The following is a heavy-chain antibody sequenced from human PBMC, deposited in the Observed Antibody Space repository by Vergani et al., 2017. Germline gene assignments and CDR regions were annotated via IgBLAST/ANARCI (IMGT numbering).Heavy chain of an antibody. V-gene: IGHV1-8*01. CDR2: MNPNSGNT. CDR1: GYTFTSYD. J-gene: IGHJ5*02. CDR3: ARGRGYTSSSADNNGFDP. D-gene: IGHD6-6*01. Sequence: QVQLVQSGAEVKKPGASVKVSCKASGYTFTSYDINWVRQATGQGLEWMGWMNPNSGNTGYAQNFQGRVTMTRNTSISTAYMELSSLRSEDTGVYYCARGRGYTSSSADNNGFDPWGQGTPVAVSS.